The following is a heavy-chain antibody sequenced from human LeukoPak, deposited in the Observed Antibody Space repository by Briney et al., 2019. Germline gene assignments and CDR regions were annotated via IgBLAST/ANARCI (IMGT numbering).Heavy chain of an antibody. CDR1: EFTFSNYA. CDR2: ISYDGSNK. J-gene: IGHJ4*02. Sequence: PGGSLGLSCAASEFTFSNYAMNWVRQAPGKGLEWVAVISYDGSNKYYADSVKGRFTISRDNSKNTLYLQMNSLRAEDTAVYYCAVGSGWLDYWGQGTLVTVSS. V-gene: IGHV3-30-3*01. CDR3: AVGSGWLDY. D-gene: IGHD6-19*01.